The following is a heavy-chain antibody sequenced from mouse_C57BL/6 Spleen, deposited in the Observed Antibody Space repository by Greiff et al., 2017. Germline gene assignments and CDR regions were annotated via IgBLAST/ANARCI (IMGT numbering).Heavy chain of an antibody. Sequence: QVQLKEPGAELVKPGASVKLSCKASGYTFTSYWMHWVKQRPGRGLEWIGRIDPNSGGTKYNEKFKSKATLTVDKPSSTAYMQLSSLTSEDSAVYYCARENGNSWFAYWGQGTLVTVSA. CDR3: ARENGNSWFAY. V-gene: IGHV1-72*01. CDR2: IDPNSGGT. D-gene: IGHD2-1*01. CDR1: GYTFTSYW. J-gene: IGHJ3*01.